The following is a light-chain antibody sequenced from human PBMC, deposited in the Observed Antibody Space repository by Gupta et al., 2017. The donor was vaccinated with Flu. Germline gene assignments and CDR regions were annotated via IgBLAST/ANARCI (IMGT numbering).Light chain of an antibody. V-gene: IGKV3-15*01. CDR1: QSVSIN. CDR2: GAV. J-gene: IGKJ3*01. Sequence: SPATLSVSQGDRATRSCRASQSVSINLDWYQQKPGQAPRLLIYGAVHRAAGVPARFSGSGSGXEFTLTXSSLQSEDFAVYYCEQYNNWPLFGXGTKVDIK. CDR3: EQYNNWPL.